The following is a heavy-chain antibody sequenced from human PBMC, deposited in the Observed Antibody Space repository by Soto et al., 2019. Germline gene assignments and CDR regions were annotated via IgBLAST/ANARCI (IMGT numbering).Heavy chain of an antibody. J-gene: IGHJ4*02. D-gene: IGHD6-19*01. Sequence: QVQLVQSGAEVKKPGSSVKVSCKASGGTFSSYTISWVRQAPGQGLEWMGRIIPILGIANYAQKFQGRVTITQDNSPSTAYMELSSLRSEDTAVYYCARGSGWYDGGRYYFDYWGQGPLGTVSS. CDR1: GGTFSSYT. CDR2: IIPILGIA. V-gene: IGHV1-69*02. CDR3: ARGSGWYDGGRYYFDY.